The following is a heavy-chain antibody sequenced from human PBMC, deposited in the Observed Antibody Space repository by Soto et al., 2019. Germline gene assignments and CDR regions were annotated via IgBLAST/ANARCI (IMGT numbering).Heavy chain of an antibody. CDR3: ARDKGRSPLDC. D-gene: IGHD2-15*01. J-gene: IGHJ4*02. CDR1: GFTFSSYS. CDR2: ISSSSSTI. V-gene: IGHV3-48*01. Sequence: EVQLVESGGGLVQPGGSLRLSCAASGFTFSSYSMNWVRQAPGKGLEWVSYISSSSSTIYYADSVKGGFTISRVNAKNSLYLKMTSLRAEDTAVYDCARDKGRSPLDCGGQGTLVTVCS.